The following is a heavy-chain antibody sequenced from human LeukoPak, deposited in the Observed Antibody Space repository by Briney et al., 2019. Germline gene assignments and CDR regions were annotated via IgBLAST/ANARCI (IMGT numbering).Heavy chain of an antibody. CDR3: ARGGGYSSGLFDY. V-gene: IGHV3-74*01. CDR2: INSDGSST. D-gene: IGHD6-19*01. J-gene: IGHJ4*02. Sequence: PGGSLRLSCAASGFTSSTYWMHWIRQAPGKGLVWVSRINSDGSSTSYADSVKGRFTISRDNAKNTLYLQMNSLRAEDTAVYYCARGGGYSSGLFDYWGQGTLVTVSS. CDR1: GFTSSTYW.